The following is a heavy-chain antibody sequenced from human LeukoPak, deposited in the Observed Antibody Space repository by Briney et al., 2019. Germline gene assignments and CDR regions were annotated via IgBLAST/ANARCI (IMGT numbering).Heavy chain of an antibody. J-gene: IGHJ4*02. V-gene: IGHV1-2*02. CDR3: ARVGYDSSGYYGY. CDR1: GYTFTGYY. CDR2: INPNSGGT. Sequence: GASVKVSCKASGYTFTGYYMHWVRQAPGQGLEWMGWINPNSGGTNYAQKFQGRVTMTRDTSISTAYMELSRLRSDDTAVYYCARVGYDSSGYYGYWGQGTLVTVSS. D-gene: IGHD3-22*01.